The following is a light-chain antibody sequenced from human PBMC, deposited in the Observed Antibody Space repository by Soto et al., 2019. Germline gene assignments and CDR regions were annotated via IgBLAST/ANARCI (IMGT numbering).Light chain of an antibody. CDR2: SNN. CDR3: AAWDDSLNGHVV. V-gene: IGLV1-44*01. J-gene: IGLJ2*01. Sequence: QSVLTQPPSASGTPGQRVTISCSGSKSNIRSNTVNWYQQLPGTAPKLLIYSNNQRPSGVPDLFSGSKSGTSASLAISGLQSEDEADYYCAAWDDSLNGHVVFGGGTKLTVL. CDR1: KSNIRSNT.